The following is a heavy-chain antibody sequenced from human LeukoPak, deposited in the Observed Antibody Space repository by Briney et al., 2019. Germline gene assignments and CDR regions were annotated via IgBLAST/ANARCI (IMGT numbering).Heavy chain of an antibody. CDR3: GGGSYWFDP. Sequence: SETLSLTCAVYGGSFSGYYWSWIRQPPGKGLEWIGEINHSGSTNYNPSLKSRVTISVDTSKNQFSLKLSSVTAADTAVYYCGGGSYWFDPWGQGTLVTVSS. CDR2: INHSGST. J-gene: IGHJ5*02. D-gene: IGHD1-26*01. V-gene: IGHV4-34*01. CDR1: GGSFSGYY.